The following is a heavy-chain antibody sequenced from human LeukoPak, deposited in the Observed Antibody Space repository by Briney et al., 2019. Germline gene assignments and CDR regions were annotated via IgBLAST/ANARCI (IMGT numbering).Heavy chain of an antibody. CDR2: IRSSSSYT. CDR1: GIPFGDYY. V-gene: IGHV3-11*03. Sequence: GGSLRLSCVVSGIPFGDYYMNWLRQAPGKGLEWISYIRSSSSYTDYADSVKGRFTISRDNAKNSLYLQMDSLTVDDTAVYYCAAGTAADYWGQGTLVTVSS. CDR3: AAGTAADY. J-gene: IGHJ4*02. D-gene: IGHD6-13*01.